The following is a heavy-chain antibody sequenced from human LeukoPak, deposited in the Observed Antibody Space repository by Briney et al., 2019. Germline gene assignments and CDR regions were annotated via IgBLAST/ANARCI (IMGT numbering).Heavy chain of an antibody. V-gene: IGHV4-39*07. D-gene: IGHD4-23*01. CDR2: IYYSGST. J-gene: IGHJ4*02. Sequence: PSETLSLTCTVSGGSISSSSYYWGWIRQPPGKGLEWIGSIYYSGSTYFNPSLKSRVTISVDASKNQFSLKLSSVTAADTAVYYCVGSPETNHDYGGNSGSFDYWGQGTLVTVSS. CDR1: GGSISSSSYY. CDR3: VGSPETNHDYGGNSGSFDY.